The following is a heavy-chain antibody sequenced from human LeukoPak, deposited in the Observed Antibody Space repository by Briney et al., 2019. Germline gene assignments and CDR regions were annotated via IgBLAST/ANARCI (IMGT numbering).Heavy chain of an antibody. D-gene: IGHD6-19*01. V-gene: IGHV1-18*01. CDR3: AREGGIAVAGSGGSYNWFDP. Sequence: VASVKVSCKASGYTFTSYGISWVRQAPGQGLEWMGWISAYNGNTNYAQKLQGRVTMTTDTSTSTAYMELRSLRSDDTAVYYCAREGGIAVAGSGGSYNWFDPWGQGTLVTVSS. J-gene: IGHJ5*02. CDR2: ISAYNGNT. CDR1: GYTFTSYG.